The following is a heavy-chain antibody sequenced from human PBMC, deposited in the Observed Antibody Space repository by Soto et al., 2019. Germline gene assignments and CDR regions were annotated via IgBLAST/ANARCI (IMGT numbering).Heavy chain of an antibody. CDR1: GGSISSSNYY. CDR3: ARLRNLPTAYYFDY. CDR2: IYYTGST. J-gene: IGHJ4*02. V-gene: IGHV4-39*07. Sequence: PSETLSLTCTVSGGSISSSNYYWGWIRQPPGKGLDWIASIYYTGSTYYNSSLKSRVTISVDTSKNQFSLKLSSVTAADTAVYYCARLRNLPTAYYFDYWGQGTLVTVSS.